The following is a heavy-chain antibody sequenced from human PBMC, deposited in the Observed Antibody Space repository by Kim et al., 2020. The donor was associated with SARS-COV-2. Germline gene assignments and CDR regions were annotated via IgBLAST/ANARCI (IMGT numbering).Heavy chain of an antibody. J-gene: IGHJ4*02. Sequence: KGRITTSRDKTKNPLYLQMNSLRAEDTAVYYCAKGPVGSSWYSLSFADYWGQGTLVTVSS. D-gene: IGHD6-13*01. CDR3: AKGPVGSSWYSLSFADY. V-gene: IGHV3-23*01.